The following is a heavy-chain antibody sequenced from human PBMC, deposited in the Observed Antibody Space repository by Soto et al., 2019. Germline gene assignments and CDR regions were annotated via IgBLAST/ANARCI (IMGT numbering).Heavy chain of an antibody. D-gene: IGHD3-10*01. V-gene: IGHV1-69*08. CDR3: ARDWESTVSTWSFGAF. J-gene: IGHJ4*02. CDR1: GGTFSPYT. Sequence: QVQLVQSGAEVKKPGSSVTVSCKASGGTFSPYTINWVRQAPGQGLEWMGRIIPFLDVTNYAQKFQARVTITADKSTTTAYMELSGLRFEDTAVYYCARDWESTVSTWSFGAFWGRGTLVTVSS. CDR2: IIPFLDVT.